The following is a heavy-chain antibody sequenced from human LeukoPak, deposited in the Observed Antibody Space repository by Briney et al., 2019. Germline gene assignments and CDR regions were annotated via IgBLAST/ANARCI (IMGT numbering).Heavy chain of an antibody. J-gene: IGHJ4*02. CDR1: GFTFGDHA. CDR2: IRSKAYGATT. Sequence: GGSLRLSCTASGFTFGDHAMSWFRQAPGKGLDWVGFIRSKAYGATTEYAASVKGRFTISRDNAKNSLYLQMNSLRAEDTAVYYCARNDYGYGDYDYWGQGTLVTVSS. CDR3: ARNDYGYGDYDY. D-gene: IGHD4-17*01. V-gene: IGHV3-49*03.